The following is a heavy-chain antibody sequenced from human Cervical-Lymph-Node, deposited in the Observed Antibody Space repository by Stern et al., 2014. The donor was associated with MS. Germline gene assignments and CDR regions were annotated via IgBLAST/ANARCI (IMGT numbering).Heavy chain of an antibody. V-gene: IGHV4-59*01. CDR3: ARSPGYYFDY. Sequence: QLQLQESGPGLVKPSETLSLTCTVSGGSIRGYYWSWIRQPPGEGLEWIGYIYYSGSTNYNPSLKSPLTISVDTSRAQVSLKLNSVTAADTAVYYCARSPGYYFDYGGQGTLVTVSS. CDR1: GGSIRGYY. CDR2: IYYSGST. J-gene: IGHJ4*02.